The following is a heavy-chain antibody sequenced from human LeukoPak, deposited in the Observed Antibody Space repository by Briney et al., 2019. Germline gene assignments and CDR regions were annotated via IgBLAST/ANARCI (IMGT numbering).Heavy chain of an antibody. D-gene: IGHD3-22*01. Sequence: KPSETLSLTCTVPGDSMSSTRYYWGWIRQPPGKGLEWIGSIYYSGTTYYNPSLKSRVTISVDTSKNQFSLKLSSVTAADTAVYCCARWQPYYDSSGYPPPEGYFDYWGQGTLVTVSS. CDR1: GDSMSSTRYY. CDR3: ARWQPYYDSSGYPPPEGYFDY. V-gene: IGHV4-39*07. CDR2: IYYSGTT. J-gene: IGHJ4*02.